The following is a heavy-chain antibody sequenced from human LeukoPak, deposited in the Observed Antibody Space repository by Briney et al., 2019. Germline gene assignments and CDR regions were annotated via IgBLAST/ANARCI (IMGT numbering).Heavy chain of an antibody. CDR1: GFTFSSYS. CDR3: AREPFVSSGYYYFDY. CDR2: ISSSSSYI. D-gene: IGHD3-22*01. V-gene: IGHV3-21*01. J-gene: IGHJ4*02. Sequence: GGSLRLSCAASGFTFSSYSMNWVRQAPGKGLEWVSSISSSSSYIYYADSVKGRFTISRDNAKNSLYLQMNSLRAEDTAVYYCAREPFVSSGYYYFDYWGQGTLVTVSS.